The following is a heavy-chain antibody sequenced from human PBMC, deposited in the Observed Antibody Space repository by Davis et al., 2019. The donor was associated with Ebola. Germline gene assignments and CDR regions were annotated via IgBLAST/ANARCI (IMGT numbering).Heavy chain of an antibody. J-gene: IGHJ6*02. CDR3: ARDPNLYDILLGGMDV. Sequence: GGSLRLSCAASGFTFSSYGMHWVRQAPGKGLEWVAVIWYDRSNKYYADSVKGRFTISRDNSKNTLYLQMNSLRAEDTAVYYCARDPNLYDILLGGMDVWGQGTTVTVSS. D-gene: IGHD3-9*01. CDR2: IWYDRSNK. CDR1: GFTFSSYG. V-gene: IGHV3-33*01.